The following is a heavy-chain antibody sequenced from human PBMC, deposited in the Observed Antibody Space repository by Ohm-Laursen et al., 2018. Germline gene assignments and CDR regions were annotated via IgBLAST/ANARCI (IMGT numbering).Heavy chain of an antibody. CDR1: GGSISTYY. CDR3: ARDHSTNWYIWFDP. CDR2: IYYSGST. D-gene: IGHD6-13*01. Sequence: SDTLSLTCTVSGGSISTYYWSWIRQPPGKGLEWIGYIYYSGSTNYNPSLKSRVTISVNTSKNQFSLKLSSVTAADTAVYYCARDHSTNWYIWFDPWGQGTQVTVSS. V-gene: IGHV4-59*01. J-gene: IGHJ5*02.